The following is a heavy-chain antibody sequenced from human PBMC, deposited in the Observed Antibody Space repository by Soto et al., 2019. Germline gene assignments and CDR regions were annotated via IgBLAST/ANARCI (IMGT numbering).Heavy chain of an antibody. D-gene: IGHD2-21*02. J-gene: IGHJ3*02. Sequence: ASVKVSCKASGGTFSSYAISWVRQAPGQGLEWMGGIIPIFGTANYAQKLQGRVTITADESTSTAYMELSSLRSEDTAVYYCANPAPSYCGGDCLEAFDIWGQGTMVTVSS. V-gene: IGHV1-69*13. CDR2: IIPIFGTA. CDR3: ANPAPSYCGGDCLEAFDI. CDR1: GGTFSSYA.